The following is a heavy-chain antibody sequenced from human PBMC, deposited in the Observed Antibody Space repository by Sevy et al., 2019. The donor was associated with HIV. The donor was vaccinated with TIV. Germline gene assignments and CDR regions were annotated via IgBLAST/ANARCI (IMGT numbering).Heavy chain of an antibody. D-gene: IGHD2-2*01. J-gene: IGHJ5*02. CDR2: IRVGNGNA. Sequence: ASVKVSCKASDYTFSNFGFTWVRQAPGQGLEWMGWIRVGNGNATYARNLQGRVTMTTDTSTKTGYMELRSLRSDDTAVYFCAAVHDCTSTSCYGALWFDPWGQGTLVIVSS. CDR3: AAVHDCTSTSCYGALWFDP. V-gene: IGHV1-18*01. CDR1: DYTFSNFG.